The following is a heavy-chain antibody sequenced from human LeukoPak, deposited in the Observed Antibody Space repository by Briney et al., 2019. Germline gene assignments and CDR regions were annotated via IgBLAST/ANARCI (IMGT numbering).Heavy chain of an antibody. CDR3: TSPLDMYYDILTGYNYYYYGMDV. Sequence: GGSLRLSCAASGFTFSNAWMSWLRQAPGKGLEWVGRIKSKTDGGTTDYAAPVKGRFTISRDDSKNTLYLQMNSLKTEDTAVYYCTSPLDMYYDILTGYNYYYYGMDVWGQGTTVTVSS. V-gene: IGHV3-15*01. CDR1: GFTFSNAW. D-gene: IGHD3-9*01. J-gene: IGHJ6*02. CDR2: IKSKTDGGTT.